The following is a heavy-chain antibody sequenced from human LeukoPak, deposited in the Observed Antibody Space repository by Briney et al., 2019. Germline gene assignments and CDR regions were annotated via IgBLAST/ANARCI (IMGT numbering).Heavy chain of an antibody. D-gene: IGHD5-18*01. Sequence: SETLSLTCTVSGGSISSYYWSWIRQPPGKRLEWIGYIYYSGSTNYNPSLKSRVTISVDTSKNQFSLKLSSVTAADTAMYYCARGNLYSYGLGLGYWGQGTLVTVSS. J-gene: IGHJ4*02. CDR1: GGSISSYY. CDR2: IYYSGST. CDR3: ARGNLYSYGLGLGY. V-gene: IGHV4-59*01.